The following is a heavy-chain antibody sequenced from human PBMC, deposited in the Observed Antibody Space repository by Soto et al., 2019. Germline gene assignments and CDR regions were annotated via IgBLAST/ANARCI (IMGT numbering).Heavy chain of an antibody. CDR3: AGDPLFDILTGRGSYYYYGMDV. CDR1: GGTFSSYA. CDR2: IIPIFGTA. D-gene: IGHD3-9*01. V-gene: IGHV1-69*13. J-gene: IGHJ6*02. Sequence: SVKVSCKASGGTFSSYAISWVRQAPGQGLEWMGGIIPIFGTANYAQKFQGRVTITADESTSTAYMELSSLRSEDTAVYYCAGDPLFDILTGRGSYYYYGMDVWGQGTTVTVSS.